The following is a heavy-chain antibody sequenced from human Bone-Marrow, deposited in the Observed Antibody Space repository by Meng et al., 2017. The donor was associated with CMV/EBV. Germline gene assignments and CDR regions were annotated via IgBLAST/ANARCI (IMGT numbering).Heavy chain of an antibody. CDR3: ARLNSNSTGGYYGMDV. Sequence: KVSCKGSGYSFTSYWIGWVRQMPGKGLEWMGIIYPGDSDTRYSPSFQGQVTISADKSISTAYLQWSSLKASDTAMYYCARLNSNSTGGYYGMDVWGQGTTVTGSS. D-gene: IGHD4-11*01. CDR2: IYPGDSDT. J-gene: IGHJ6*02. CDR1: GYSFTSYW. V-gene: IGHV5-51*01.